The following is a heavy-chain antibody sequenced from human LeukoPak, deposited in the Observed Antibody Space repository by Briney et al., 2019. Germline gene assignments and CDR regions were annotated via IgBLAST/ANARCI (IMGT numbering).Heavy chain of an antibody. CDR2: IYTSGST. J-gene: IGHJ3*02. CDR3: ARDSFRRSSTGSFDI. CDR1: GGSISSGTYY. V-gene: IGHV4-61*02. Sequence: SETLSLTCTVSGGSISSGTYYWSWIRQPAGKGLEWIGRIYTSGSTNYNPSLKSRVTISLDTSKNQFSLNLSSVTAADTAVYYCARDSFRRSSTGSFDIWGQGTMVTVSS. D-gene: IGHD3-22*01.